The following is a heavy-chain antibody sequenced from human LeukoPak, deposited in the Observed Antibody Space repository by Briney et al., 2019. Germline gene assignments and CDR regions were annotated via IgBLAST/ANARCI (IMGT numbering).Heavy chain of an antibody. CDR1: GGSISSYY. CDR3: ARERVYCSGGSCYSFVLDY. Sequence: SETLSLTCTVSGGSISSYYWSWIRQPPGKGLEWIGYIYYSGSTNYNPSLKSRVTIPVDTSKNQFSLKLSSVTAADTAVYYCARERVYCSGGSCYSFVLDYWGQGTLVTVSS. V-gene: IGHV4-59*01. J-gene: IGHJ4*02. CDR2: IYYSGST. D-gene: IGHD2-15*01.